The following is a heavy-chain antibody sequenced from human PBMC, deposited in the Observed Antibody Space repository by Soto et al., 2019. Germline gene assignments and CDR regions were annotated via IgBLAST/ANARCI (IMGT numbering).Heavy chain of an antibody. CDR2: TRNKANSYTT. D-gene: IGHD2-2*01. J-gene: IGHJ6*03. CDR1: GFTVKDHY. CDR3: ARVSGPVDYYYYMDV. Sequence: PGGSLRLSCAASGFTVKDHYMDWVRQAPGKGLEWVDRTRNKANSYTTEYAASVKGRFTISRDDSKNSLYLQMNSLKTEDTAVYYCARVSGPVDYYYYMDVWGKGTTVTVSS. V-gene: IGHV3-72*01.